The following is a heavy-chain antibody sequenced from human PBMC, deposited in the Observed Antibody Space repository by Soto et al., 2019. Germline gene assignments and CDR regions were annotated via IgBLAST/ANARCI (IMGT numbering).Heavy chain of an antibody. CDR2: IYLSDSDT. CDR1: GYSFTNYW. D-gene: IGHD3-10*01. V-gene: IGHV5-51*01. CDR3: ARHGRSGSDFDS. J-gene: IGHJ4*02. Sequence: GESLKISCKGSGYSFTNYWIGWVRQMPGKGLEWLGIIYLSDSDTRYSPSFQSQVTISAEKSINTAYLQWSSLQATDTAIYYCARHGRSGSDFDSWGQGTLVTVSS.